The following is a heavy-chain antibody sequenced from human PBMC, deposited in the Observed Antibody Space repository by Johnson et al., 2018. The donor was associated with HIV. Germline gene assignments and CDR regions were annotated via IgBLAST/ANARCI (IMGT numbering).Heavy chain of an antibody. Sequence: QVQLVESGGGVVQPGGSLRLSCAASGFTFSSYGMHWVRQAPGKGLEWVAFIRYEGSNKYYADYVKGRFTISSDNSKNTLYLQMNSLRAEDTAVYYCAKDEEGELELPDAFDIWGQGTMVTVSS. V-gene: IGHV3-30*02. CDR3: AKDEEGELELPDAFDI. CDR1: GFTFSSYG. D-gene: IGHD1-7*01. J-gene: IGHJ3*02. CDR2: IRYEGSNK.